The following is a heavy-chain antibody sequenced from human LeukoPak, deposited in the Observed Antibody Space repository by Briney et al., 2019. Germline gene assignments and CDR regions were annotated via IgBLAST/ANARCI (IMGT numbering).Heavy chain of an antibody. V-gene: IGHV4-39*01. J-gene: IGHJ4*02. Sequence: SETLSLTCTVSGGSISSSSYYWGWIRQPPGKGLEWIGSIYYSGSTYYNPSLKSRLTISVDTSKNQFSLKLSSVTAADTAVYYCASLHYYDSSGYFSWFDYWGQGTLVTVSS. CDR2: IYYSGST. CDR1: GGSISSSSYY. D-gene: IGHD3-22*01. CDR3: ASLHYYDSSGYFSWFDY.